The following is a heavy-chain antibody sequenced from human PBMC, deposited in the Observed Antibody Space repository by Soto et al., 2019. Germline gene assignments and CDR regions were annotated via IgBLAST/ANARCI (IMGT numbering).Heavy chain of an antibody. CDR1: CYIFITYG. J-gene: IGHJ4*02. D-gene: IGHD3-10*01. CDR3: ARDLDGSGSYYTDY. V-gene: IGHV1-18*01. CDR2: ISTYNGNT. Sequence: GSVKVSCKASCYIFITYGISWGRPALGQGLEWMGRISTYNGNTNYAQNLQGRVTMTTDTSTSTAYMELRSLRSDDTAVYYCARDLDGSGSYYTDYWGPGTLVTVSS.